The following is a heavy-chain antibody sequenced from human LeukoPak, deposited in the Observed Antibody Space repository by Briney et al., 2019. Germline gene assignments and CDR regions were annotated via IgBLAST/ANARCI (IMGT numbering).Heavy chain of an antibody. Sequence: GRSLRLSCAASGFTFSSYGMHWVRQAPGKGLEWVAVISYDGSNKYYADSVKGRFTISRDNSKNTLYLQMNSLRAEDTAVYYCAKDFMVAHLYYYYGMDVCGQGTTVTVSS. CDR1: GFTFSSYG. J-gene: IGHJ6*02. CDR2: ISYDGSNK. D-gene: IGHD4/OR15-4a*01. CDR3: AKDFMVAHLYYYYGMDV. V-gene: IGHV3-30*18.